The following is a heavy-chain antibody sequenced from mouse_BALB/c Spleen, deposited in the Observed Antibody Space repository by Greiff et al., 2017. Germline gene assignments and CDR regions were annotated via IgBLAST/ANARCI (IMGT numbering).Heavy chain of an antibody. CDR3: TRSYYYGSSHYYAMDY. D-gene: IGHD1-1*01. V-gene: IGHV1-77*01. J-gene: IGHJ4*01. CDR2: IYPGSGNT. Sequence: QVQLQQSGAELARPGASVKLSCKASGYTFTDYYINWVKQRTGQGLEWIGEIYPGSGNTYYNEKFKDKATLTVDKSSSTAYMQLSSPTSEDSAVYYCTRSYYYGSSHYYAMDYWGQGTSVTVSS. CDR1: GYTFTDYY.